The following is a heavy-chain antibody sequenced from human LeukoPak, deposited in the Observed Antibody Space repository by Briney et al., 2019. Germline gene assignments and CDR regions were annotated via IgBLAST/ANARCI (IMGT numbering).Heavy chain of an antibody. V-gene: IGHV1-69*13. Sequence: ASVKVSCKASGGTFSSYAINWVRQAPGQGLEWMGGIIPIFCTENYPQRLQGRVTITADESTSTAYMEVSSLRSEDTAVYYCARAGEYQLLYDYWGQGTLVTVSS. D-gene: IGHD2-2*02. CDR3: ARAGEYQLLYDY. CDR2: IIPIFCTE. J-gene: IGHJ4*02. CDR1: GGTFSSYA.